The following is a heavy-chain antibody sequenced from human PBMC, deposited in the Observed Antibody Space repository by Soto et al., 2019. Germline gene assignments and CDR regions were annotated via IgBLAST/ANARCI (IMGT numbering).Heavy chain of an antibody. J-gene: IGHJ4*02. CDR3: AREGEEGYGGVFDY. V-gene: IGHV4-31*03. Sequence: QVQLQESGPGLVKPSQILSLTCTVSGGSVKSGGYYWICIRQYPGKGLQWIGYLDYSGNTYYNPSIKSRVTISRDTSKNQFSLKLASLTDAATAVYYCAREGEEGYGGVFDYWGQGTLVTVSS. CDR2: LDYSGNT. CDR1: GGSVKSGGYY. D-gene: IGHD5-18*01.